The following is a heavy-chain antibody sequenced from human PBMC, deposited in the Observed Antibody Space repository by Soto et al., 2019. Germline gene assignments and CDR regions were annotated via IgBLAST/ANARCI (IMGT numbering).Heavy chain of an antibody. CDR1: GFTFSNYA. CDR2: MSSDGSSK. J-gene: IGHJ4*02. D-gene: IGHD2-21*02. Sequence: QVQLVESGGGVVQPGRSLRLSCAASGFTFSNYAIHWVRQAPGKGLEWVAVMSSDGSSKYYADSVKGRFTISRDNSKNTLQLQMDSLRPEDTAVYSCARGIAVTARGLDYWGQGTLVTVSS. CDR3: ARGIAVTARGLDY. V-gene: IGHV3-30-3*01.